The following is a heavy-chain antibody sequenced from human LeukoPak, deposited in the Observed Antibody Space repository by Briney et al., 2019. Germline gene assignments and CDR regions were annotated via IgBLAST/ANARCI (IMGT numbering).Heavy chain of an antibody. CDR1: GFTFSYYG. V-gene: IGHV3-23*01. Sequence: GGSLRLSCAASGFTFSYYGMHWVRQAPGKGLEWVSVISGGGGTTYYGDSVKGRFTISRDNSKNTLFLQMNSLRVEDTATYYCVKGATVTTRPNFDYWGQGTVVTVSS. CDR2: ISGGGGTT. J-gene: IGHJ4*02. CDR3: VKGATVTTRPNFDY. D-gene: IGHD4-17*01.